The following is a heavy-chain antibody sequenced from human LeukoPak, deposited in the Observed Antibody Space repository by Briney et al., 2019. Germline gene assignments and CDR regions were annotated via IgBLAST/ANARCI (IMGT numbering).Heavy chain of an antibody. J-gene: IGHJ4*02. V-gene: IGHV3-21*01. CDR3: ARGYYDSSGYLYFDY. D-gene: IGHD3-22*01. Sequence: GGSLRLSCAASGFTFSSYSVSWVRQAPGKGLEWVSSISSSSSYIYYADSVKGRFTISRDNAKNSLYLQMNSLRADDTAVYYCARGYYDSSGYLYFDYWGQGILVSVSS. CDR1: GFTFSSYS. CDR2: ISSSSSYI.